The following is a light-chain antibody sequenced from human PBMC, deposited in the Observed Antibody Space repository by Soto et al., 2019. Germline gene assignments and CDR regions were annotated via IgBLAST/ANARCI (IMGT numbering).Light chain of an antibody. CDR1: SSDVGGYNY. Sequence: QPVLTQPPSASGSPGQSVTISCTGTSSDVGGYNYVSWYQQHPGKAPKLMIYEVSKRPSGVSNRFSGSKSGNTASLTISGLQAVDEADYYCSSYTTSLTLVFGGGTKLTVL. J-gene: IGLJ7*01. CDR3: SSYTTSLTLV. CDR2: EVS. V-gene: IGLV2-14*01.